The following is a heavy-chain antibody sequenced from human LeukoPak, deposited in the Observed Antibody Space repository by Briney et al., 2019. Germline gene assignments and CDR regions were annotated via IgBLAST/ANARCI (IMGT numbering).Heavy chain of an antibody. J-gene: IGHJ4*02. V-gene: IGHV3-23*01. CDR3: ARAAGGYQLLSPFGY. CDR1: GFTFSSYA. D-gene: IGHD2-2*01. Sequence: PGGSLRLSCAASGFTFSSYAMSWVRQAPGKGLEWVSAISGSGGSTYYADSVKGRFTISRDNSKNTLYLQMNSLRAEDTAVYYCARAAGGYQLLSPFGYWGQGTLVTVSS. CDR2: ISGSGGST.